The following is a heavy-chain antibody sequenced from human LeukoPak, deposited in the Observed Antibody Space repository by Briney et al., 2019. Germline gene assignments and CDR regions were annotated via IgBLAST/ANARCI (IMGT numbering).Heavy chain of an antibody. Sequence: SGGSLRLSCAASGFTFSSYSMNWVRQAPGKGLEWVSSISSDSNYIFYADSVQGRFTISRDNAENSLFLQMNSLRAEDTAVYYCAREKISMVRGVRDGLDVWGQGTTVTVSS. CDR3: AREKISMVRGVRDGLDV. CDR2: ISSDSNYI. V-gene: IGHV3-21*01. D-gene: IGHD3-10*01. J-gene: IGHJ6*02. CDR1: GFTFSSYS.